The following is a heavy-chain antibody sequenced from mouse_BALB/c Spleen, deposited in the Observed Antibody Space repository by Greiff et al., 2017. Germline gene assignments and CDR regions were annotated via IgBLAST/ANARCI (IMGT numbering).Heavy chain of an antibody. CDR1: GYSFTSYW. D-gene: IGHD2-4*01. J-gene: IGHJ4*01. Sequence: QVQLQQSGPQLVRPGASVKISCKASGYSFTSYWMHWVKQRPGQGLEWIGMIDPSDSETRLNQKFKDKATLTVDKSSSTAYMQLSSPTSEDSAVYYCARGTMITTSAMDYWGQGTSVTVSS. CDR3: ARGTMITTSAMDY. V-gene: IGHV1S127*01. CDR2: IDPSDSET.